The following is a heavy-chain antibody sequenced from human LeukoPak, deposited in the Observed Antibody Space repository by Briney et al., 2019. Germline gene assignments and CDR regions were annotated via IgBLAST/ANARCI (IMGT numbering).Heavy chain of an antibody. D-gene: IGHD3-10*02. Sequence: PGGSLRLSCAASGFTVSSYEMNWVRQAPGKGLEWVAYISSSGSTIYYADSVKGRFTISRDNAKNSLYLHMNSLRAEDTDVYYWAELGITMIGGVWGKGTTVTISS. J-gene: IGHJ6*04. CDR2: ISSSGSTI. CDR3: AELGITMIGGV. V-gene: IGHV3-48*03. CDR1: GFTVSSYE.